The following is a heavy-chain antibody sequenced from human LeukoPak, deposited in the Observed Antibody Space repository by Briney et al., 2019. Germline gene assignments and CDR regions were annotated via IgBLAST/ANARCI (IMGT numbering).Heavy chain of an antibody. V-gene: IGHV4-30-4*08. J-gene: IGHJ4*02. D-gene: IGHD3-3*01. CDR3: ARNDFWSGYFDY. CDR2: IYYSGST. CDR1: GGSISSGDYY. Sequence: PSQTLSLTCTVSGGSISSGDYYWSWIRQPPGKGLEWIGYIYYSGSTYYNPSLKGRVTISVDTSKSQFSLKLSSVTAADTAVYYCARNDFWSGYFDYWGQGTLVTVSS.